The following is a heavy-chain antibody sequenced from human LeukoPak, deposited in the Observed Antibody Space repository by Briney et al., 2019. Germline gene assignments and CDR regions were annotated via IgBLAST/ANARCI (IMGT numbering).Heavy chain of an antibody. CDR3: ARGMVRGVITPGY. D-gene: IGHD3-10*01. V-gene: IGHV4-39*01. J-gene: IGHJ4*02. CDR1: GGSISSSSYY. CDR2: IYYSGST. Sequence: SETVSLTCTVSGGSISSSSYYWGWIRQPPGKGLEWIGSIYYSGSTYYNPSLKSRVTISVDTSKNQFSLKLSSVTAADTAVYYCARGMVRGVITPGYWGQGTLVTVSS.